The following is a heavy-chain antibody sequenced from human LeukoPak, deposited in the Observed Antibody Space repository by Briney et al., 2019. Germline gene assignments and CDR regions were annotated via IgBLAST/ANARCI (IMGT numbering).Heavy chain of an antibody. J-gene: IGHJ3*02. V-gene: IGHV4-59*01. CDR3: ARDSRIAVAFDAFDI. CDR2: VYYSGNT. CDR1: GGSISTYY. D-gene: IGHD6-19*01. Sequence: SETLSLTCSVSGGSISTYYYSWIRQPPGKELEWIGYVYYSGNTNYNPSLKSRVTISVDTSKNQFSLKLSSVTAADTAVYYCARDSRIAVAFDAFDIWGQGTMVTVSS.